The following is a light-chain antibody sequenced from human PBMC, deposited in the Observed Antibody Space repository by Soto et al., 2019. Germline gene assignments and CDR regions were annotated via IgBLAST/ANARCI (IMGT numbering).Light chain of an antibody. Sequence: DIQMTQSPSTLPASVGDRVTITCRASQSISSWLAWYQQKPGKAPKLPIYDASSLESGVPSRFSGSGSGTEFTLTISSLQPDDFATYYCQQYNSYSPTFGQGTKVDIK. CDR3: QQYNSYSPT. CDR2: DAS. J-gene: IGKJ1*01. V-gene: IGKV1-5*01. CDR1: QSISSW.